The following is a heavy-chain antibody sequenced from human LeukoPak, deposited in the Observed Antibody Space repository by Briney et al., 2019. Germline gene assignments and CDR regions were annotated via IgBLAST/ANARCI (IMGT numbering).Heavy chain of an antibody. D-gene: IGHD2-15*01. CDR1: GYTFTSYG. J-gene: IGHJ4*02. Sequence: ASVKVSCKASGYTFTSYGISRVRQAPGQGLEWMGWISAYNGNTNYAQKLQGRVTMTTDTSTSTAYMELRSLRSDDTAVYYCARGPGVVVVVAGKRKRGFDYWDQGTLVTVSS. CDR3: ARGPGVVVVVAGKRKRGFDY. CDR2: ISAYNGNT. V-gene: IGHV1-18*01.